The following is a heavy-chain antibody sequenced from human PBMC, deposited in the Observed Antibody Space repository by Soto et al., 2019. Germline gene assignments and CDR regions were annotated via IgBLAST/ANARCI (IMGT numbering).Heavy chain of an antibody. V-gene: IGHV4-39*01. Sequence: SETLCLPCTVSGGSINNSSYSWGCIRQPPGKGLEWIGTFYYSGSTYYNPSLKSRVTISVDTSKNQFSLKLSSVTAADTAVYYCARGNVFVVVTAIPLLAFDYWGQGTLVTVSS. J-gene: IGHJ4*02. CDR3: ARGNVFVVVTAIPLLAFDY. CDR1: GGSINNSSYS. D-gene: IGHD2-21*02. CDR2: FYYSGST.